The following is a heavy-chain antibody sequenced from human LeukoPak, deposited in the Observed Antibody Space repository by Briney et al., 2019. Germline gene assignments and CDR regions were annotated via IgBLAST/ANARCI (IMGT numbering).Heavy chain of an antibody. J-gene: IGHJ4*02. Sequence: SETLSLTCAVYGGSFSSGSYYWSWIRQPAGKGLEWIGRIYTSGSTNYNPSLKTRVTITVDTSKNLFSLKLSSVTAADTAVYYCARDRGVYSSGWYYFDYWGQGTLVTVSS. CDR2: IYTSGST. CDR3: ARDRGVYSSGWYYFDY. V-gene: IGHV4-61*02. D-gene: IGHD6-19*01. CDR1: GGSFSSGSYY.